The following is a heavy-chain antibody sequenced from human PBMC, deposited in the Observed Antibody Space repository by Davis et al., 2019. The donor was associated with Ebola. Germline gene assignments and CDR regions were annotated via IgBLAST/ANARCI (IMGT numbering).Heavy chain of an antibody. Sequence: GESLKISCAASGFTFSSYEMNWVRQAPGKGLEWVSAISGSGGSTYYADSVKGRFTISRDNSKNTLYLQMNSLRAEDTAVYYCAKDRQWLGLFDYWGQGTLVTVSS. CDR1: GFTFSSYE. CDR3: AKDRQWLGLFDY. CDR2: ISGSGGST. J-gene: IGHJ4*02. D-gene: IGHD6-19*01. V-gene: IGHV3-23*01.